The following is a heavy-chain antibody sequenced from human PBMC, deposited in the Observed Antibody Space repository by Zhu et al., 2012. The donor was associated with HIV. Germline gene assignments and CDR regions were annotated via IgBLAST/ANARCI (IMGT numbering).Heavy chain of an antibody. J-gene: IGHJ4*02. CDR2: IWYDGSNK. D-gene: IGHD1-26*01. V-gene: IGHV3-30*18. Sequence: QVQLVESGGGVVQPGRSLRLSCAASGFTFSSYGMRDWVRQAPGKGLEWVAVIWYDGSNKYYADSVKGRFTISRDNSKNTLYLQMNSLRAEDTAVYYCAKEGTYSGSYFDYWGQGTLATVSS. CDR1: GFTFSSYG. CDR3: AKEGTYSGSYFDY.